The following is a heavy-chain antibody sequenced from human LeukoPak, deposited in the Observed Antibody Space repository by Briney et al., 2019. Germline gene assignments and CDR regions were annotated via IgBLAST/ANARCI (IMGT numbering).Heavy chain of an antibody. Sequence: ASVKVSCKASGYTFTGYYMHWVRQAPGQGLEWMGWINPNSGGTNYAQKFQGRVTMTRDTSISTAYMELSRLRSDDTAVYYCARGLGLWFGELLPHLMFDPWGQGTLVTVSS. CDR2: INPNSGGT. CDR1: GYTFTGYY. V-gene: IGHV1-2*02. J-gene: IGHJ5*02. D-gene: IGHD3-10*01. CDR3: ARGLGLWFGELLPHLMFDP.